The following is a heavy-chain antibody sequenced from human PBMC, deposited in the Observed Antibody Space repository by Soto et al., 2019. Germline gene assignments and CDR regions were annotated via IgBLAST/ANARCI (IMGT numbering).Heavy chain of an antibody. V-gene: IGHV1-69*02. D-gene: IGHD2-2*01. CDR1: GGTFSTYT. Sequence: QVHLVQSGAEVKKPGSSVKVSCKAAGGTFSTYTLIWVRQAPGQGLEWMGRIIPMLTVRNSAQKFQGRVTLTADKSTSTAFMELTSVRSDDTAVYYCSIGSWSAETFDVWGQGTMVTVSS. J-gene: IGHJ3*01. CDR3: SIGSWSAETFDV. CDR2: IIPMLTVR.